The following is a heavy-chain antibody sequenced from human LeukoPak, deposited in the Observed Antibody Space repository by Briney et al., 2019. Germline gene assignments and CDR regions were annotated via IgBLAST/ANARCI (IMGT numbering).Heavy chain of an antibody. CDR1: GGSISSSSYY. CDR3: ARDARYCSSTSCYTEAVWFDP. CDR2: IYYSGST. V-gene: IGHV4-39*07. Sequence: SETLSLTCTVSGGSISSSSYYWGWIRQPPGKGLGWIGSIYYSGSTYYNPSLKSRVTISVDTSKNQFSLKLSSVTAADTAVYYCARDARYCSSTSCYTEAVWFDPWGQGTLVTVSS. D-gene: IGHD2-2*02. J-gene: IGHJ5*02.